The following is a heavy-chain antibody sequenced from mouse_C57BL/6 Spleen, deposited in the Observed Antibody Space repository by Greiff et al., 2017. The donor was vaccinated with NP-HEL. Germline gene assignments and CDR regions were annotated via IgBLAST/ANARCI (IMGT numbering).Heavy chain of an antibody. CDR3: ASQTAQATWFAY. D-gene: IGHD3-2*02. CDR1: GYTFTSYW. V-gene: IGHV1-55*01. Sequence: QVQLKQPGAELVKPGASVKMSCKASGYTFTSYWITWVKQRPGQGLEWIGDIYPGSGSTNYNEKFKSKATLTVDTSSSTAYMQLSSLTSEDSAVYYCASQTAQATWFAYWGQGTLVTVSA. CDR2: IYPGSGST. J-gene: IGHJ3*01.